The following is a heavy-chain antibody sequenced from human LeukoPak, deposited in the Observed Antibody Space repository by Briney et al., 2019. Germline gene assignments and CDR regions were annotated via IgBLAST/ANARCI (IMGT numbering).Heavy chain of an antibody. J-gene: IGHJ4*02. Sequence: PGGALRLSCAASGVTFSNAWMSWVPQALGEGLEWGGRINGRTDGGTTDYAAPVNGTFNISRDDSNIPLYLQMDSLKAEDTAVYYCAALLEIVLIPPVDYRGEGTIVTASS. CDR1: GVTFSNAW. CDR2: INGRTDGGTT. V-gene: IGHV3-15*01. D-gene: IGHD2-8*01. CDR3: AALLEIVLIPPVDY.